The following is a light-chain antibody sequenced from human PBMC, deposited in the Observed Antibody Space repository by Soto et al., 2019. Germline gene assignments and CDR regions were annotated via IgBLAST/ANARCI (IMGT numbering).Light chain of an antibody. V-gene: IGLV1-51*02. CDR1: SSNIGNNY. J-gene: IGLJ3*02. CDR2: END. Sequence: QAVLTQPPSVSAAPGQKVTISCSGSSSNIGNNYVSWYQQLPGTAPKPLIYENDKRPSGIPDRFSGSKSGTSATLGITGLQTGDEADYFCGAWDNSLIAVVFGGGTQLTVL. CDR3: GAWDNSLIAVV.